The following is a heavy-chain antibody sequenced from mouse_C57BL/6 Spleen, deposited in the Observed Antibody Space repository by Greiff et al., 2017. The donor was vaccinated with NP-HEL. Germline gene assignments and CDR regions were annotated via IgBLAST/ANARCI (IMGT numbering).Heavy chain of an antibody. CDR3: ASGEDDYEGYAMDY. CDR1: GYTFTSYG. D-gene: IGHD2-4*01. CDR2: IYPRSGNT. J-gene: IGHJ4*01. Sequence: QVQLQQSGAELARPGASVKLSCKASGYTFTSYGISWVKQRTGQGLEWIGEIYPRSGNTYYNEKFKGKATLTADKSSSTAYMELRSLTSEDSAVYFCASGEDDYEGYAMDYWGQGTSVTVSS. V-gene: IGHV1-81*01.